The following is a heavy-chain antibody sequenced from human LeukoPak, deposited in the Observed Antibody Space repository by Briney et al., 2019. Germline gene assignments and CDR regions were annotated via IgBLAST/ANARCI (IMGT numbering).Heavy chain of an antibody. V-gene: IGHV3-66*01. D-gene: IGHD2-15*01. CDR1: ESSVGSNY. CDR2: IYSGGST. Sequence: GGSLRLSCAASESSVGSNYMTWVRQAPGKGLEWVSLIYSGGSTYYADSVKGRFTISRDNSKNTLYLQMNSLRAEDTAVYYCAREKVVVVAATYSAFDIWGQGTMVTVSS. CDR3: AREKVVVVAATYSAFDI. J-gene: IGHJ3*02.